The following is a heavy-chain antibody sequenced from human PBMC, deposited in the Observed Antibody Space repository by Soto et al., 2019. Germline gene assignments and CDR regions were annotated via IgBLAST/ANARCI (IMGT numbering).Heavy chain of an antibody. V-gene: IGHV1-2*02. CDR2: INPNSGGT. D-gene: IGHD3-3*01. J-gene: IGHJ6*02. Sequence: ASVKVSCKASGYTFTGYYMHWVRQAPGQGLEWMGWINPNSGGTNYAQKFQGRVTMTRDTSISTAYMELSRLRSDDTAVYYCARDIDYYHCRTYYYYYGMDVWGQVTTVAVSS. CDR1: GYTFTGYY. CDR3: ARDIDYYHCRTYYYYYGMDV.